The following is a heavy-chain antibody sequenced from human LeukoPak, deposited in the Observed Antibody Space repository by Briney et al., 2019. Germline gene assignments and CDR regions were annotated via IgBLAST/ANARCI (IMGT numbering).Heavy chain of an antibody. CDR2: IYSGGST. D-gene: IGHD1-26*01. CDR3: ARERYSGSYYFDY. J-gene: IGHJ4*02. Sequence: GGSLRLSCAASGFTVSSNYMSWVRQAPGKGLEWVSVIYSGGSTYYADSVKGRFTIPRDNSKNTLYLQMNSLRAEDTAVYYCARERYSGSYYFDYWGQGTLVTVSS. CDR1: GFTVSSNY. V-gene: IGHV3-53*01.